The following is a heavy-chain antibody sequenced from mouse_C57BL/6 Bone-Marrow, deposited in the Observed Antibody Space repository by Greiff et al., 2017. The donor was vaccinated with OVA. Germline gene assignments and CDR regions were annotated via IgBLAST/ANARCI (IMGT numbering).Heavy chain of an antibody. CDR2: ISSGSSTI. Sequence: EVMLVESGGGLVKPGASLKLSCAASGFTFSDYGMHWVRQAPEKGLEWVAYISSGSSTIYYADTVKGRFTISRDNAKNTLFLQMTSLRSEDTAMYYCARDSDYAGFAYWGKGTLVTVAA. J-gene: IGHJ3*01. V-gene: IGHV5-17*01. CDR1: GFTFSDYG. CDR3: ARDSDYAGFAY. D-gene: IGHD2-4*01.